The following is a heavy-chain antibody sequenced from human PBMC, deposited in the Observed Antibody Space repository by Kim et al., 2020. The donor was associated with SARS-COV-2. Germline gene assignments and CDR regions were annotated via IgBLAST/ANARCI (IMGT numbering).Heavy chain of an antibody. D-gene: IGHD1-20*01. CDR3: AADDRYNWNDVRGFDY. CDR2: IVVGSGNT. J-gene: IGHJ4*02. V-gene: IGHV1-58*01. CDR1: GFTFTSSA. Sequence: SVKVSCKASGFTFTSSAVQWVRQARGQRLEWIGWIVVGSGNTNYAQKFQERVTITRDMSTSTAYMELSSLRSEDTAVYYCAADDRYNWNDVRGFDYWGQGTLVTVSS.